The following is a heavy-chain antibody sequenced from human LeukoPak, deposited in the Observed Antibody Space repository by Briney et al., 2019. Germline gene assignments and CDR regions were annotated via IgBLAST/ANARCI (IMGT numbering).Heavy chain of an antibody. J-gene: IGHJ4*02. CDR3: TRDATFDY. CDR2: INYSGHT. V-gene: IGHV4-39*07. CDR1: GGSISSGNYF. Sequence: PSETLSLTCSVSGGSISSGNYFWGWLRQPPGKGLQWIASINYSGHTYYNPSLKSRVTLSVDTSTNKFSVRLTSVTAADTAFYYCTRDATFDYWGQGTLVTVSS.